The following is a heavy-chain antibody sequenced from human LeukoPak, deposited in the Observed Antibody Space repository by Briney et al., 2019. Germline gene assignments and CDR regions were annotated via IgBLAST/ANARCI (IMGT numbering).Heavy chain of an antibody. V-gene: IGHV3-23*01. CDR3: AKEYYMDV. Sequence: PGGSLRLSCAASGFTFSSYSMNWVRQAPGKGLEWVSAISGSGTTTYYGDSVKGRFTISRDKSKNTLYLQMNSLRAEDTAVYYCAKEYYMDVWGKGTTVTVSS. CDR2: ISGSGTTT. J-gene: IGHJ6*03. CDR1: GFTFSSYS.